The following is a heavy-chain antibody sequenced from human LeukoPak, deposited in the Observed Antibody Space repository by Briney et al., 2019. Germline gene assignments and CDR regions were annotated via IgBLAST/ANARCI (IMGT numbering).Heavy chain of an antibody. D-gene: IGHD3-10*01. CDR1: GGSFSGYY. CDR3: ARGRGYYGSGGYYRANLNLYYFDY. V-gene: IGHV4-34*01. Sequence: SETLSLTCAVYGGSFSGYYWSWIRQPPGKELEWIGEINHSGSTNYNPSLKSRVTISVDTSKNQFSLKLSSVTAADTAVYYCARGRGYYGSGGYYRANLNLYYFDYWGQGTLVTVSS. J-gene: IGHJ4*02. CDR2: INHSGST.